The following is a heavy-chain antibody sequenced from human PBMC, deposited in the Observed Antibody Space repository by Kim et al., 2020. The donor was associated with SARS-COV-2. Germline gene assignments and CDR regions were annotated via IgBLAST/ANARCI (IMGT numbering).Heavy chain of an antibody. D-gene: IGHD6-13*01. V-gene: IGHV4-34*01. CDR2: INHSGST. CDR1: GGSFSGYY. CDR3: ARAGAIAAGRPIDY. Sequence: SETLSLTCAVYGGSFSGYYWSWIRQPPGKGLEWIGEINHSGSTNYNPSLKSRVTISVDTSKNQFSLKLSSVTAADTAVYYCARAGAIAAGRPIDYWGQGTLVTVSS. J-gene: IGHJ4*02.